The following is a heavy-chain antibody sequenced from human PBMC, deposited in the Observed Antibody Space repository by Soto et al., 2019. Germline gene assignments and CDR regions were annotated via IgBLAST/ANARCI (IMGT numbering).Heavy chain of an antibody. D-gene: IGHD1-1*01. V-gene: IGHV5-51*01. CDR3: ARHQRDGNSRWFAP. J-gene: IGHJ5*02. CDR1: GYIFINYW. Sequence: PGESLKISCKASGYIFINYWIAWVRQMPGKGLEWMAMIYPDDSDTIYSPSFQGQVTISADKSINPAYLQWSSLQASATAMYYCARHQRDGNSRWFAPWGQGSPVTVS. CDR2: IYPDDSDT.